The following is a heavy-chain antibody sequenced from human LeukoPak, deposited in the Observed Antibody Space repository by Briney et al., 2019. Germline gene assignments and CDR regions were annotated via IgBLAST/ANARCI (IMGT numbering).Heavy chain of an antibody. V-gene: IGHV4-59*01. CDR3: ARATGTTRNAFDI. CDR1: DGSLNSYY. Sequence: PSETLSLTCTDSDGSLNSYYWSWIRQSPGKGLEWIGYVHYSGSTNYNPSLKSRVTISVDTSKKQVSLKLNSVTAVDTAVDYCARATGTTRNAFDIWGQGTMVTVSS. CDR2: VHYSGST. J-gene: IGHJ3*02. D-gene: IGHD1-7*01.